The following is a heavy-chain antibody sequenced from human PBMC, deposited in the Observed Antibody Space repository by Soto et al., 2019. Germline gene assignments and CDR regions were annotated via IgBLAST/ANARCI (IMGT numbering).Heavy chain of an antibody. CDR2: IYHSGSI. Sequence: PSDTLSLTCAVSGGSISSGGYSWSWIRQPPWKGLEWIGYIYHSGSIYYNPSLKSRVTISVDRSKNQLSLKLSSVTAADAAVYYCARSRVGYYDSSGYWIDAFDIWGQGXMVTV. J-gene: IGHJ3*02. V-gene: IGHV4-30-2*01. CDR3: ARSRVGYYDSSGYWIDAFDI. D-gene: IGHD3-22*01. CDR1: GGSISSGGYS.